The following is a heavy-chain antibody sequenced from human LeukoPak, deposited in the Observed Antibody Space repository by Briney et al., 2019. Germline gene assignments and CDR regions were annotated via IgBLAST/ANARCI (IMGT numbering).Heavy chain of an antibody. CDR1: GGSIGSGGYY. Sequence: SETLSLTCTVSGGSIGSGGYYWSWIRQHPGKGLERIGYIYYSGSTYYNPSLKSRVTISVDTSKNQFSLKLSSVTAADTAVYYCARGMATFSYYFDYWGQGTLVTVSS. V-gene: IGHV4-31*03. CDR3: ARGMATFSYYFDY. CDR2: IYYSGST. D-gene: IGHD5-24*01. J-gene: IGHJ4*02.